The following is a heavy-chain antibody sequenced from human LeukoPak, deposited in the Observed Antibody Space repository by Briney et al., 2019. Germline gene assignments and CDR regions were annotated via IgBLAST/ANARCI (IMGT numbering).Heavy chain of an antibody. J-gene: IGHJ4*02. V-gene: IGHV4-34*01. CDR2: INHSGST. D-gene: IGHD6-13*01. Sequence: SETLSLTCAVYDGSFSGYYWSWIRQPPGKGLEWIGEINHSGSTNYNPSLKSRVTISVDTSKNQFSLKLSSVTAADTAVYYCARGRYSSSWFPFDYWGQGTLVTVSS. CDR3: ARGRYSSSWFPFDY. CDR1: DGSFSGYY.